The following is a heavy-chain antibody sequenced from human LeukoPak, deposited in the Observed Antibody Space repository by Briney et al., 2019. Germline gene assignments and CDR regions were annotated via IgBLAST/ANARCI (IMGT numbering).Heavy chain of an antibody. J-gene: IGHJ4*02. Sequence: SETLSLTCAVYGGSFSGYYWSWIRQPPGKGLEWIGEINHSGSTNYNPSLKSRVTISVDTSKNQFSLKLSSVTAADTAVYYCARGFSTWIQLWGQGTLVTVSS. CDR2: INHSGST. V-gene: IGHV4-34*01. CDR1: GGSFSGYY. D-gene: IGHD5-18*01. CDR3: ARGFSTWIQL.